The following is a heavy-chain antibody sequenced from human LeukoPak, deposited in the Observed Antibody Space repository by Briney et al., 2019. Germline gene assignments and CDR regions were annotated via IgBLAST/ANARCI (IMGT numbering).Heavy chain of an antibody. CDR3: AKEAPGSYHFDY. D-gene: IGHD3-10*01. J-gene: IGHJ4*02. CDR2: VYTNGGAI. Sequence: GASVKVSCKASENIFTSYYIHWVRLAPGRGLEWMGAVYTNGGAINNTRKFQYRVTMTRDVSTRTAYMELSSLSSEDTAVYYCAKEAPGSYHFDYWGREMLVTVSS. V-gene: IGHV1-46*01. CDR1: ENIFTSYY.